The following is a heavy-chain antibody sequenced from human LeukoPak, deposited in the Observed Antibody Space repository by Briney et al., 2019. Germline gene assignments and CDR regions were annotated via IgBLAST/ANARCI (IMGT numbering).Heavy chain of an antibody. CDR1: GFIFNNYG. CDR3: AKGSSGYFFDL. V-gene: IGHV3-23*01. D-gene: IGHD3-22*01. J-gene: IGHJ4*02. Sequence: GGSLRLSCAASGFIFNNYGLVWVRQAPGKGLEWVSAISNDGGGTTYADFVKGRFSVSRDNSRNTLFLQMNSLRAEDTALYYCAKGSSGYFFDLWGQGTLVTVSS. CDR2: ISNDGGGT.